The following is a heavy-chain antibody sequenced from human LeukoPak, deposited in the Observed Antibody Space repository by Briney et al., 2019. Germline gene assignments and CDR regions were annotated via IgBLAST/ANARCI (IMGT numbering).Heavy chain of an antibody. Sequence: ASVKVSCKASGYTFTGYYMHWVRQAPGQGLEWMGWINPNSGGTNYAQKFQGRVTMTRDTSISTAYMELSRLRSDDTAVYYCARGSQDRNVLLWFGLDYMDVWGKGTTVTVSS. CDR2: INPNSGGT. D-gene: IGHD3-10*01. CDR1: GYTFTGYY. V-gene: IGHV1-2*02. J-gene: IGHJ6*03. CDR3: ARGSQDRNVLLWFGLDYMDV.